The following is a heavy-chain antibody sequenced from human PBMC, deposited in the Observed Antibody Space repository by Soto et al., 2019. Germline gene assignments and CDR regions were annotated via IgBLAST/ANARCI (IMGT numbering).Heavy chain of an antibody. CDR1: GGSISSGGYY. Sequence: SETLSLTCTVSGGSISSGGYYWIWIRHHPGKGLEWIGYIYYSGSTYYNPSLKSRVTISVDTSKNQFSLKLSSVTAADTAVYYCARVAVNGCSGGSCWGAFDIWGQGTMVTVSS. CDR3: ARVAVNGCSGGSCWGAFDI. CDR2: IYYSGST. D-gene: IGHD2-15*01. J-gene: IGHJ3*02. V-gene: IGHV4-31*03.